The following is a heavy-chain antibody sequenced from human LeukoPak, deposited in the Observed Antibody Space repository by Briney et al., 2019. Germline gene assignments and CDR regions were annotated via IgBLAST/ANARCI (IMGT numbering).Heavy chain of an antibody. CDR1: GGTFSTYA. V-gene: IGHV1-18*01. CDR3: ARDYILPLETDNGDGFAI. CDR2: VSPSHTTR. D-gene: IGHD3-3*02. J-gene: IGHJ3*02. Sequence: GASVKVSCKASGGTFSTYAISWVRQAPGQGLEWMGWVSPSHTTRVYAQQFQGRVTMTTDTNTNTVSMELRSLRSDDTAVYFCARDYILPLETDNGDGFAIWGQGTVVSVSS.